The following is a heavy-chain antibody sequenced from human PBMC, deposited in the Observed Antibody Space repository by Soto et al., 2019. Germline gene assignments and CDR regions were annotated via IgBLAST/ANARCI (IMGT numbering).Heavy chain of an antibody. Sequence: GASVKVSCKASGYTFTSYYLHWVRQAPGQGLEWVGMINPSARSASYAQKLRGRLTMDRDTSTTTVYMELSRLTSADTAVYYCARDNSAANGVLDHWGLGTLVTISS. D-gene: IGHD1-1*01. CDR1: GYTFTSYY. V-gene: IGHV1-46*04. CDR2: INPSARSA. CDR3: ARDNSAANGVLDH. J-gene: IGHJ4*02.